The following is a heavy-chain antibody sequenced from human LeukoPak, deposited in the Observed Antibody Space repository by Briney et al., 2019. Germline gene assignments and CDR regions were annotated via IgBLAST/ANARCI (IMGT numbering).Heavy chain of an antibody. CDR2: ISSSGSTI. V-gene: IGHV3-48*03. CDR3: ARDVDYGGSYWYFDL. CDR1: GFTFSSYE. J-gene: IGHJ2*01. D-gene: IGHD4-23*01. Sequence: GGSLRLSCAASGFTFSSYEMNWVRQAPGKGLEWVSYISSSGSTIYYADSVKGRFTISRDNAKNSLYLQMNSLRAEDTAVYYCARDVDYGGSYWYFDLWGRGTLSLSPQ.